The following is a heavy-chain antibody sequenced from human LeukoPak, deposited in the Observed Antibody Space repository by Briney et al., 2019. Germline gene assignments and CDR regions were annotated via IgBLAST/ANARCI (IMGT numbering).Heavy chain of an antibody. CDR3: NAAAPKDY. CDR1: GFSMSVYW. V-gene: IGHV3-49*04. D-gene: IGHD6-13*01. J-gene: IGHJ4*02. Sequence: GGSLRLSCEASGFSMSVYWMSWVRQAPGKGLEWVGFIRSKAYGGTTEYAASVKGRFTISRDDSKSIAYLQMNSLKTEDTAVYYCNAAAPKDYWGQGTLVTVSS. CDR2: IRSKAYGGTT.